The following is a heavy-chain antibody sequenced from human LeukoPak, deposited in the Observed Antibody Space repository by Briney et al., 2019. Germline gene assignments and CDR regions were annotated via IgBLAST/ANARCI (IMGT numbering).Heavy chain of an antibody. CDR1: GDSISSVDYY. D-gene: IGHD2-2*01. Sequence: SQTLSLTCTVSGDSISSVDYYWRWIRQPPAKVLEWIWYIYYSGSTYYNPSLKSRVTISVDTSKNQFSLKLSSVTAADTAVYYCARAVPAAIYWFDPWGQGTLVTVSS. CDR3: ARAVPAAIYWFDP. CDR2: IYYSGST. J-gene: IGHJ5*02. V-gene: IGHV4-30-4*01.